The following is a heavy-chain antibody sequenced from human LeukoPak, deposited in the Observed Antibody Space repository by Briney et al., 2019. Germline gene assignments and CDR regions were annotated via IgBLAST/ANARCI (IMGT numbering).Heavy chain of an antibody. CDR1: GYSISSGYY. CDR2: IYHSGST. Sequence: KPSETLSLTCAVSGYSISSGYYWGWIRQPPGKGLEWNGSIYHSGSTYYNPSLKSRVTISVDTSKNQFSLKLSSVTAADTAVYYCARDGRYFDWLIVGYDIWGQGTMVTVSS. CDR3: ARDGRYFDWLIVGYDI. V-gene: IGHV4-38-2*02. D-gene: IGHD3-9*01. J-gene: IGHJ3*02.